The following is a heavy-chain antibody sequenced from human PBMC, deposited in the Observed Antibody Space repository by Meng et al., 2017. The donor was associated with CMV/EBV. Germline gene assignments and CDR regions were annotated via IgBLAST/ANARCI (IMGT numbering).Heavy chain of an antibody. V-gene: IGHV4-39*01. CDR1: GGSISSSSYY. Sequence: SETLSLTCTVSGGSISSSSYYWGWIRQPPGKGLEWIGSIYYNGSTYYNPSLKSRVTISVDTSKNQFSLKLSSVTAADTAVYYCARAYGQYYYYYYGMDVWGQGTTVTVSS. D-gene: IGHD3-10*01. J-gene: IGHJ6*02. CDR2: IYYNGST. CDR3: ARAYGQYYYYYYGMDV.